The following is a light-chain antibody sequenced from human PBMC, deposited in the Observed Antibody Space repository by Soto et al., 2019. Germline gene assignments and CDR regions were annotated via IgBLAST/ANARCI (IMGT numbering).Light chain of an antibody. CDR1: SSDVGSYNL. CDR3: CSYAGSSTYV. J-gene: IGLJ1*01. Sequence: NSSDVGSYNLVSWYQQHPGKAPKVMIYEVSKRPSGVPNRFSGSKSGNTASLTISGLQAEDEADYYCCSYAGSSTYVFGTGTRSPS. CDR2: EVS. V-gene: IGLV2-23*02.